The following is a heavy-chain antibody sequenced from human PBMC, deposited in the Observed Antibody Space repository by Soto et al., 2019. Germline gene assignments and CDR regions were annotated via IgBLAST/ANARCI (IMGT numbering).Heavy chain of an antibody. CDR1: GFTFSSYS. CDR2: ISSSSSTI. D-gene: IGHD3-3*01. V-gene: IGHV3-48*01. J-gene: IGHJ6*03. Sequence: GGSLRLSCAASGFTFSSYSMNWVRQAPGKGLEWVSYISSSSSTIYYADSVKGRFTISRDNAKNSLYLQMNSLRAEDTAVYYCASAPPPHLEWLTYYYYYYMDVWGKGTTVTVSS. CDR3: ASAPPPHLEWLTYYYYYYMDV.